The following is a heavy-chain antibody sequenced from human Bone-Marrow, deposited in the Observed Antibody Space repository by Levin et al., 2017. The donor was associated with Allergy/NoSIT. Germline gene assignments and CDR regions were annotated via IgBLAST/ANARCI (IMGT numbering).Heavy chain of an antibody. V-gene: IGHV3-23*01. Sequence: PGESLKISCAASGFTFSNYAMSWVRPATGKGLEWVSAITNSGRTYYADSVKGRFTVSRDNSKNMLYLQMNSLRADDTAVYYCVKEMTTVIPVFDYWGQGTLVTVSS. J-gene: IGHJ4*02. CDR1: GFTFSNYA. CDR3: VKEMTTVIPVFDY. CDR2: ITNSGRT. D-gene: IGHD4-17*01.